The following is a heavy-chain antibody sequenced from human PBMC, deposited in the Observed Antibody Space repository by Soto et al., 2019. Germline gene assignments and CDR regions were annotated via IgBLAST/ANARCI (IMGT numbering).Heavy chain of an antibody. CDR2: IYWDDDK. J-gene: IGHJ5*02. Sequence: QITLKESGPTLVKPTQTLTLTCTFSGFSLSTSGVAVGWIRQPPGNALEWLALIYWDDDKRYSPSLKSRLTITKDTSRNQVVLTMTNVDPVDTATYYCARRGYSSGWYNWFDPWGQGTLVTVSS. V-gene: IGHV2-5*02. CDR3: ARRGYSSGWYNWFDP. CDR1: GFSLSTSGVA. D-gene: IGHD6-19*01.